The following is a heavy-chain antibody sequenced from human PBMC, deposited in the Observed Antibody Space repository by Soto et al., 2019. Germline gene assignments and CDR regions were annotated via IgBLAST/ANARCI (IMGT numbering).Heavy chain of an antibody. D-gene: IGHD2-2*01. V-gene: IGHV3-11*06. J-gene: IGHJ6*02. CDR1: GFTFSDYY. Sequence: PGGSLRLSCAGSGFTFSDYYMSWIRQAPGKGLEWVSYISSSSSYTNYADSVKGRFTISRDNAKNSLYLQMNSLRAEDTAVYYCASSVGYCSSTSCLDYYYYGMDVWGQGTTVTVSS. CDR2: ISSSSSYT. CDR3: ASSVGYCSSTSCLDYYYYGMDV.